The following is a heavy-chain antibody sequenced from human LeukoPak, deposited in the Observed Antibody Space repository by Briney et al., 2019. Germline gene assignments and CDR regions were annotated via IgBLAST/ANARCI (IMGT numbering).Heavy chain of an antibody. CDR2: ISGSGGST. J-gene: IGHJ4*02. Sequence: GGSLRLSCAASGFTFSSYAMSWVREAPGKGLEWGSAISGSGGSTYYADSVKGRFTISRDNSKNTLYLQMNSLRAEDTAVYYCAKDQYCSGGSCYLGYWGQGTLVTVSS. D-gene: IGHD2-15*01. CDR1: GFTFSSYA. V-gene: IGHV3-23*01. CDR3: AKDQYCSGGSCYLGY.